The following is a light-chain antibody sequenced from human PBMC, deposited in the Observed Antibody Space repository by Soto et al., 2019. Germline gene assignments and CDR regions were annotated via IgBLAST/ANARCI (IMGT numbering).Light chain of an antibody. J-gene: IGKJ4*01. V-gene: IGKV1-5*01. Sequence: DIHMTQSRATLSASVGDRVTITCRASQSVRSWLAWYQQKPGTAPKLLIFDASRLESGVPSRFSGSASGTEFTLTISSLQPDDFATYYCQQYDNYPLTFGGGTKVDIK. CDR2: DAS. CDR1: QSVRSW. CDR3: QQYDNYPLT.